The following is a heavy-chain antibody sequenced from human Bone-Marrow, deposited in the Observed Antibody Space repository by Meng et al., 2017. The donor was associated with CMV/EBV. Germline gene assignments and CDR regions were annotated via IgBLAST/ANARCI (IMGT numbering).Heavy chain of an antibody. D-gene: IGHD6-19*01. J-gene: IGHJ4*02. V-gene: IGHV3-30*02. CDR2: IRYDGSNK. CDR3: AKGARLVPYFDY. CDR1: GFTFSSYA. Sequence: GESLKISCAASGFTFSSYAMSWVRQAPGKGLEWVAFIRYDGSNKYYADSVKGRFTISRDNSKNTLYLQMNSLRAEDTAVYYCAKGARLVPYFDYWGQGTLVTVSS.